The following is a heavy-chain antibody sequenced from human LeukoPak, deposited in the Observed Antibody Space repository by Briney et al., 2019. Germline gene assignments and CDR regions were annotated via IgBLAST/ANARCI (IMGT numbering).Heavy chain of an antibody. D-gene: IGHD3-10*01. CDR3: TTDGDYYGYRGHTN. J-gene: IGHJ4*02. CDR2: IKSKTDGGTT. V-gene: IGHV3-15*01. Sequence: GGSLRLSCVASGFPFSSYWMTWVRQAPGKGLEWVGRIKSKTDGGTTDYAAPVKGRFTISRDDSKNTLYLQMNSLKTEDTAVYYCTTDGDYYGYRGHTNWGQGTLVTVSS. CDR1: GFPFSSYW.